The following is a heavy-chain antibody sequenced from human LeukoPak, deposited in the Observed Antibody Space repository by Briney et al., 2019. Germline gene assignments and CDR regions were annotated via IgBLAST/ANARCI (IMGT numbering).Heavy chain of an antibody. CDR3: ARGQLYYDSSGYSGETGHFDY. V-gene: IGHV1-69*05. J-gene: IGHJ4*02. CDR2: IIPIFATA. CDR1: GGTFRSYA. D-gene: IGHD3-22*01. Sequence: ASVRVSCKASGGTFRSYAISWVRQAPGQGLEWMGGIIPIFATANYAQKFQGRVTITTDESTSTAYMELSSLRSEDTAVYYCARGQLYYDSSGYSGETGHFDYWGQGTLVTVSS.